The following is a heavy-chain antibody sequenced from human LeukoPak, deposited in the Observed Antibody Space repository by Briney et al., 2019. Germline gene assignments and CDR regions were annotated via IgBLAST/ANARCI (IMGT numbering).Heavy chain of an antibody. D-gene: IGHD3-22*01. CDR1: GFTFSRYA. J-gene: IGHJ4*02. CDR2: ISYDGSNK. V-gene: IGHV3-30*04. CDR3: ARDPGSSGYKPNFDY. Sequence: GGSLRLSCAASGFTFSRYAMHWVRQAPGKGLEWVAVISYDGSNKYYADSVKGRFTISRDNSKNTLYLQMNSLRAEDTAVYYCARDPGSSGYKPNFDYWGQGTLVTVSS.